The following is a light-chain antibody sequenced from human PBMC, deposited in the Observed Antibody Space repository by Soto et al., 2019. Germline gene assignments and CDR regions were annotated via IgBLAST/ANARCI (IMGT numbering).Light chain of an antibody. V-gene: IGKV3-20*01. J-gene: IGKJ1*01. CDR1: QSVSGNY. CDR3: QQYCGSPRT. Sequence: EIVLTQSPGTLSLSPGERATLSCRASQSVSGNYLDWYQQKRGQAPRLLIYGASNRATCILDRFSGSGSGTDFTLTISRLEPEDFAVYYCQQYCGSPRTFGQGTKVEIK. CDR2: GAS.